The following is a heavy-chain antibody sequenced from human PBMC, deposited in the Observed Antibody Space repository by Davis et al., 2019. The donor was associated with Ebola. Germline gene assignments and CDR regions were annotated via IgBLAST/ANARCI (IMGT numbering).Heavy chain of an antibody. CDR1: EYTFA. V-gene: IGHV3-23*01. J-gene: IGHJ4*02. Sequence: GGSLRLSCAASEYTFAISWVRQAPGKGLEWVSAISGTGTTFYADSVKGRFTISRDNAKNSLYLQMNTLRVEDTAIYYCVPGTWIRGQGTLVTVSS. CDR2: ISGTGTT. D-gene: IGHD5-18*01. CDR3: VPGTWI.